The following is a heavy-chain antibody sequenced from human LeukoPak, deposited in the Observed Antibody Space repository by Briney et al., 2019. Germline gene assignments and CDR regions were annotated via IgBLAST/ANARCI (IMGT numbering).Heavy chain of an antibody. Sequence: SETLSLTCTVSGGSISSYYWSWIRQPAGKGLEWVGRIYTSGSTNYNPSLKSRVTMSVDTSKNQFSLKLSSVTAADTAVYYCARPVATGTTYYAFDIWGQGTMVTVSS. D-gene: IGHD1-1*01. CDR1: GGSISSYY. CDR2: IYTSGST. V-gene: IGHV4-4*07. CDR3: ARPVATGTTYYAFDI. J-gene: IGHJ3*02.